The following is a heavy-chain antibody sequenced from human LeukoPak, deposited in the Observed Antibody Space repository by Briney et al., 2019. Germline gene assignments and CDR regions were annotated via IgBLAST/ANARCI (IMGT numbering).Heavy chain of an antibody. CDR3: ARDQFYRPYRGEAISFDY. CDR2: IIPIFGTA. CDR1: GGTFSSYA. J-gene: IGHJ4*02. D-gene: IGHD3-10*01. V-gene: IGHV1-69*13. Sequence: ASVKVSCKASGGTFSSYAISWVRQAPGQGLEWMGGIIPIFGTANYAQKFQGRVTITADESTSTAYMELSSLRSEDTAVYYCARDQFYRPYRGEAISFDYWGQGTLVTVSS.